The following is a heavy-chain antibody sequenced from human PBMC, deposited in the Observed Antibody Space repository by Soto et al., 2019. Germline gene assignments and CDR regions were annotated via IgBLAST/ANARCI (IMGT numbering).Heavy chain of an antibody. CDR2: IIPMLGVR. J-gene: IGHJ3*02. D-gene: IGHD2-21*01. V-gene: IGHV1-69*02. CDR3: TIGSWSGEVFDI. Sequence: QVQLVQSGAEVKKPGSSVKVSCKDSGGTFSTYSMFWVRQAPGQGLEWMGRIIPMLGVRNYAQRFQDRVTTAAHTSTATVRMELSSLRSEDTARYYCTIGSWSGEVFDIWGQGTMVTVSS. CDR1: GGTFSTYS.